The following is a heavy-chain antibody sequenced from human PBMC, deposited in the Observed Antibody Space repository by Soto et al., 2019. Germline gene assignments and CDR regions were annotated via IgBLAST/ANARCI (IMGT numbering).Heavy chain of an antibody. CDR2: IYYSGST. D-gene: IGHD3-22*01. Sequence: SETLSLTCTVSGGSVSSGSYYWSWIRQPPGKGLEWIGYIYYSGSTYYNPSLKSRVTISVDTSKNQFSLKLSSVTAADTAVYYCARPSYYYDSSGYYHDAFDIWGQGTMVTVSS. CDR1: GGSVSSGSYY. J-gene: IGHJ3*02. V-gene: IGHV4-61*01. CDR3: ARPSYYYDSSGYYHDAFDI.